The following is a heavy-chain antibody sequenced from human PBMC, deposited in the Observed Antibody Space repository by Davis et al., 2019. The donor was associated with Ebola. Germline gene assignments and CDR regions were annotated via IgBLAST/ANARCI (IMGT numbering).Heavy chain of an antibody. Sequence: SETLSLTCTVSAGSISSSSYYWGWIRQPPGKGLEWIGSIYYSGSTYYNPSLKSRVTISVDTSKNQSSLKLSSVTVADTAVYYCARDRRSIAYGMDVWGQGTTVTVSS. CDR1: AGSISSSSYY. J-gene: IGHJ6*01. V-gene: IGHV4-39*02. CDR2: IYYSGST. D-gene: IGHD6-6*01. CDR3: ARDRRSIAYGMDV.